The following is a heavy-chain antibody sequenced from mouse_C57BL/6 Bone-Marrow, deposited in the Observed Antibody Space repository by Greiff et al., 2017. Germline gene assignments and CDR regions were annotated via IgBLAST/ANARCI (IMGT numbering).Heavy chain of an antibody. V-gene: IGHV5-6*01. J-gene: IGHJ4*01. CDR3: ARLGYYYAMDY. CDR1: GFTFSSYG. Sequence: EVKLMESGGDLVKPGGSLKLSCAASGFTFSSYGMSWVRQTPDKRLEWVATISSGGSYTYYPDSVKGRFTVTRDNAKNTLYLQMSSLKSEDTAVYYCARLGYYYAMDYWGQGTSVTVSS. D-gene: IGHD2-14*01. CDR2: ISSGGSYT.